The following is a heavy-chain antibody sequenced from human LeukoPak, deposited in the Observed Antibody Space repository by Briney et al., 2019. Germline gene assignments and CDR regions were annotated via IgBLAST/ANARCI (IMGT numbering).Heavy chain of an antibody. J-gene: IGHJ4*02. V-gene: IGHV3-23*01. CDR2: ISGSGGST. CDR1: GFTFSSYD. D-gene: IGHD3-3*01. Sequence: GGSLRLSCAASGFTFSSYDMSWVRQAPGKGLEWVAAISGSGGSTYYADSVKGRFTISRDNSKNTLYLQMNSLRAEDTAVYYCAKVFSYYDFWSYFDYWGQGTLVTVSS. CDR3: AKVFSYYDFWSYFDY.